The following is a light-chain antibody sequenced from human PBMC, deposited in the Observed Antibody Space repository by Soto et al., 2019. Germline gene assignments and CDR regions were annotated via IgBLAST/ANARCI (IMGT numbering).Light chain of an antibody. Sequence: DIHMTQSPSTLSASVGDRVTITCRASQSISIWLAWYQQKPGKAPNRLIYKTSSLETGVPSRFSGSGSGTEFTLTISSLQPDDFATYYCQHWTDYSWTFGQGTKVEVK. J-gene: IGKJ1*01. CDR1: QSISIW. CDR2: KTS. V-gene: IGKV1-5*03. CDR3: QHWTDYSWT.